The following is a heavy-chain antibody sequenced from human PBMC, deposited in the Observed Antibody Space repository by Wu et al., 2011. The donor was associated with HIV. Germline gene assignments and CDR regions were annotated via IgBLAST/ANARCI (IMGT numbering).Heavy chain of an antibody. CDR1: GGSFSSYA. CDR3: ATDPTIVGEG. D-gene: IGHD2/OR15-2a*01. CDR2: IIPMFNTA. V-gene: IGHV1-69*14. J-gene: IGHJ1*01. Sequence: QVLLVQSGAEVKTPGSSVKVSCKASGGSFSSYAVSWVRLAPGQGLEWMGRIIPMFNTANYAQNFQSRLTLTADKSTSTAYMELSSLRSEDTAVYYCATDPTIVGEGWGQGTRVTVSS.